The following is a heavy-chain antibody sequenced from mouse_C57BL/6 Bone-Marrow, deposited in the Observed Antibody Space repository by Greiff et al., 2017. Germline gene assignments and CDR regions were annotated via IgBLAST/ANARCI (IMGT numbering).Heavy chain of an antibody. V-gene: IGHV14-4*01. Sequence: EVQLQESGAELVRPGASVKLSCTASGFNIKDDYIHWVKQRPEQGLEWIGWIDPEIGDTEYASKFQGKATIPSDTSSNTAYLQLSSLTSEDTAVYYCSSFDGNYFDFWGQGTPLTVAS. CDR2: IDPEIGDT. CDR3: SSFDGNYFDF. D-gene: IGHD2-3*01. J-gene: IGHJ2*01. CDR1: GFNIKDDY.